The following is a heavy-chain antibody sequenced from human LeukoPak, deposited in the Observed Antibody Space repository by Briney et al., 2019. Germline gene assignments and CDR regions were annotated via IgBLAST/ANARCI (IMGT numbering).Heavy chain of an antibody. Sequence: GGSLRLSCAASGFTFSSYAMSWVRQAPGKGLEWVSAISGSGGSTYYADSVKGRFTIPRDNSKNTLYLQMNSLRAEDTAVYYCAKKPTHGKLVLKYYFDYWGQGTLVTVSS. D-gene: IGHD6-6*01. CDR3: AKKPTHGKLVLKYYFDY. J-gene: IGHJ4*02. CDR2: ISGSGGST. V-gene: IGHV3-23*01. CDR1: GFTFSSYA.